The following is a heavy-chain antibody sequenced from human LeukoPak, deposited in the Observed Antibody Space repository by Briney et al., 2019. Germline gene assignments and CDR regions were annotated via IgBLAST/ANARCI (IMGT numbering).Heavy chain of an antibody. CDR2: MNPNSGNT. J-gene: IGHJ4*02. CDR1: GYTFTGYY. D-gene: IGHD1-1*01. V-gene: IGHV1-8*02. CDR3: ARRGVGTHFDY. Sequence: GASVKVSCKASGYTFTGYYIHWVRQAPGQGLEWMGWMNPNSGNTGFAQRFQGRITMTRNTSISTAYMELSSLRSDDTAVYYCARRGVGTHFDYWGQGTLVTVSS.